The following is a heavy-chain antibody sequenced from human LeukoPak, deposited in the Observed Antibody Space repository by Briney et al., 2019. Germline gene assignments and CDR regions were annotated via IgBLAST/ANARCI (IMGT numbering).Heavy chain of an antibody. J-gene: IGHJ4*02. V-gene: IGHV1-2*02. CDR2: INPNSGGT. CDR1: GYTFNVYY. D-gene: IGHD1-26*01. Sequence: ASVKVSCKAPGYTFNVYYIHWVRQAPGQGLERMGWINPNSGGTNYAQKFQGRVTLTRDTSISTVYMELSRLTSDDTAVYYCARDQGGGATDFDYWGQGTLVTVSS. CDR3: ARDQGGGATDFDY.